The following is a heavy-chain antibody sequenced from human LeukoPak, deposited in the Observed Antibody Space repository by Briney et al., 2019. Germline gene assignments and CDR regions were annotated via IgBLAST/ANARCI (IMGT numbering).Heavy chain of an antibody. Sequence: SETLSLTCTVSGGSISSYYWSWIRQPPGKGLEWIGYIFYSGSTNYNPSLKSRVTISVDTSKNQFSLKLRSVTAAGTAVYYCARRSPGYPFFDPWGQGTLVTVSS. V-gene: IGHV4-59*08. D-gene: IGHD2-15*01. CDR2: IFYSGST. J-gene: IGHJ5*02. CDR1: GGSISSYY. CDR3: ARRSPGYPFFDP.